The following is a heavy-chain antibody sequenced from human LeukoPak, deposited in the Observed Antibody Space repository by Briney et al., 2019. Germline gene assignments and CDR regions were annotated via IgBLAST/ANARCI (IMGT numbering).Heavy chain of an antibody. V-gene: IGHV1-46*01. Sequence: ASVKVSCKASGYTFTSYYMHWVRQAPGQGLEWMGIINPSGGSTSYAQKFQGRITMTRDTSTSTVYMELSSLRSEDTAVYYCARDFHDSSGPPRNFQHWGQGTLVTVSS. CDR1: GYTFTSYY. J-gene: IGHJ1*01. D-gene: IGHD3-22*01. CDR3: ARDFHDSSGPPRNFQH. CDR2: INPSGGST.